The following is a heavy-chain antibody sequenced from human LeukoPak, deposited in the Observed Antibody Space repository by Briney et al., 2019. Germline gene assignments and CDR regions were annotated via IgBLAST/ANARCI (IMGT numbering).Heavy chain of an antibody. V-gene: IGHV3-7*03. CDR2: IEQDGSDK. D-gene: IGHD4-17*01. CDR3: AREHYGRDAFDI. J-gene: IGHJ3*02. Sequence: GGSLRLSCAASGFTFSRHWMSWVRQAPGKGLEWVANIEQDGSDKYYVDSVKGRFTISRDNAKNSLYLQMNSLRAEDTAVYYCAREHYGRDAFDIWGQGTMVTVFS. CDR1: GFTFSRHW.